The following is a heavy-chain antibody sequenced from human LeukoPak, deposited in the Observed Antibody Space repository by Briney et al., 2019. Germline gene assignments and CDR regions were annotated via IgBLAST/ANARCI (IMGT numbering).Heavy chain of an antibody. CDR3: VRDRGSYRPIDY. D-gene: IGHD1-26*01. CDR2: ISSSGTYI. J-gene: IGHJ4*02. Sequence: GGSLRLSCAASTFTFSSYNMNWVRPAPGKGLEWVSSISSSGTYIYYRDSVKGRFTISRDNAENSLYLEMNSLRVEDTAIYYCVRDRGSYRPIDYWGQGTLVTVSS. CDR1: TFTFSSYN. V-gene: IGHV3-21*01.